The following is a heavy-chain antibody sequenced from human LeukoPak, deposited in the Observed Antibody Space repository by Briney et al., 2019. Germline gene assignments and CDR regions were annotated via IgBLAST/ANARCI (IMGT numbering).Heavy chain of an antibody. CDR2: INPNSGGT. CDR3: ARGVRFGDLAYFDY. V-gene: IGHV1-2*02. CDR1: GYTFTGYY. J-gene: IGHJ4*02. D-gene: IGHD3-10*01. Sequence: ASVKVFCKASGYTFTGYYMHWVRQAPGQGLEWMGWINPNSGGTNYAQKFQGRVTMTRDTSISTAYMELSRLRSDDTAVYYCARGVRFGDLAYFDYWGQGTLVTVSS.